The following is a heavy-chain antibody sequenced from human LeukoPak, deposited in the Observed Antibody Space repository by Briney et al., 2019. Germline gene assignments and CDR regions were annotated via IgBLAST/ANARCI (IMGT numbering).Heavy chain of an antibody. V-gene: IGHV4-34*01. CDR2: IDPSGNT. J-gene: IGHJ2*01. D-gene: IGHD5-18*01. CDR1: RGTFSGYY. Sequence: SETLSLTCAVYRGTFSGYYCNWIRQPPGKGLEWIGEIDPSGNTNYNPSLRSRVTLSVDTSKNQFSLKLSSVTAADTAVYYCARGRYSYRSSLRYFDLWGRGTLVTVSS. CDR3: ARGRYSYRSSLRYFDL.